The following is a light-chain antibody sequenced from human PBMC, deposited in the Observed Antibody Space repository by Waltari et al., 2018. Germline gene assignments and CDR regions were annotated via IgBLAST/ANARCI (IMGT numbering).Light chain of an antibody. CDR1: ALPKKY. CDR2: KDT. CDR3: YSAEISGKLWA. J-gene: IGLJ3*02. V-gene: IGLV3-10*01. Sequence: SYELTQSPSVSVSPGQTATITCSGDALPKKYAYWYQQKSGKAPVLVIYKDTKRPSGIPVKFSGSITGTMATLTISGAQVEDEGDYYCYSAEISGKLWAFGGGTKLTVL.